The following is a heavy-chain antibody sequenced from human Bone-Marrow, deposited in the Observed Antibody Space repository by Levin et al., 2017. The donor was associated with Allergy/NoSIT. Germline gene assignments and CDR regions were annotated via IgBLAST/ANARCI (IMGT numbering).Heavy chain of an antibody. CDR1: GFTFSSYG. CDR3: AKDPYYYDSSGYYHRGYYYYGMDV. Sequence: GESLKISCAASGFTFSSYGMHWVRQAPGKGLEWVAVISYDGSNKYYADSVKGRFTISRDNSKNTLYLQMNSLRAEDTAVYYCAKDPYYYDSSGYYHRGYYYYGMDVWGQGTTVTVSS. CDR2: ISYDGSNK. J-gene: IGHJ6*02. D-gene: IGHD3-22*01. V-gene: IGHV3-30*18.